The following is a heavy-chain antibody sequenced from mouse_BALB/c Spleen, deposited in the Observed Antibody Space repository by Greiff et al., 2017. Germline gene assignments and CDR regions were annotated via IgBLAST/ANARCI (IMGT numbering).Heavy chain of an antibody. CDR1: GYTFTSYW. J-gene: IGHJ3*01. V-gene: IGHV1S81*02. Sequence: QVQLQQSGADLVKPGASVKLSCKASGYTFTSYWMPWVKQRPGQGLEWIGAINPCYGRTNYNEKFKSKATLTVDKSSSTAYMQLSSLTSENSAVYYSGKPYGYGFAYWGQGTLVTVSA. CDR3: GKPYGYGFAY. D-gene: IGHD2-2*01. CDR2: INPCYGRT.